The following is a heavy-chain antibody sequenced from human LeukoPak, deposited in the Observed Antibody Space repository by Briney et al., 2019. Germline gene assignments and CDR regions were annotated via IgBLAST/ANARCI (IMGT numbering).Heavy chain of an antibody. Sequence: GGSLRLSCEGSAFIFSGHWMNWVRQAPGKGLEWVSVITGSGSGVDYADSVKGRFTISRDNSQNTVHLQMNSLRAEDTAVYYCARGLQGYYDSLTGYYRGRYYFDYWGQGTLVTVSS. CDR3: ARGLQGYYDSLTGYYRGRYYFDY. CDR2: ITGSGSGV. J-gene: IGHJ4*02. D-gene: IGHD3-9*01. V-gene: IGHV3-23*01. CDR1: AFIFSGHW.